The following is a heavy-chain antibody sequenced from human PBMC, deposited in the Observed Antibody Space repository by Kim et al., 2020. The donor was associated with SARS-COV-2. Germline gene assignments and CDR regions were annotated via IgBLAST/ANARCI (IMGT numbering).Heavy chain of an antibody. V-gene: IGHV3-30*18. Sequence: GGSLRLSCAASGFTFSSYGMHWVRQAPGKGLEWVAVISYDGSNKYYADSVKGRFTISRDNSKNTLYLQMNSLRAEDTAVYYCAKDGHCSSTSCWGFWQPYYYYGMDVWGQGTTVTVSS. CDR2: ISYDGSNK. CDR1: GFTFSSYG. CDR3: AKDGHCSSTSCWGFWQPYYYYGMDV. J-gene: IGHJ6*02. D-gene: IGHD2-2*03.